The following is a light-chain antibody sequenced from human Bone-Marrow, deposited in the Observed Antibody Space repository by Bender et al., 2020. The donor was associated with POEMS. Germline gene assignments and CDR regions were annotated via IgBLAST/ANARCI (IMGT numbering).Light chain of an antibody. Sequence: QSVPTPPPSASGTPGQRVTISCSGSSSNIGTNPVNWYQQLPGTAPKLLIYINNQRPSGVPDRFSGSKSGTSASLAISGLQSEDEADYYCAAWEDSLNGWVFGGGTKLTVL. V-gene: IGLV1-44*01. CDR1: SSNIGTNP. CDR2: INN. CDR3: AAWEDSLNGWV. J-gene: IGLJ3*02.